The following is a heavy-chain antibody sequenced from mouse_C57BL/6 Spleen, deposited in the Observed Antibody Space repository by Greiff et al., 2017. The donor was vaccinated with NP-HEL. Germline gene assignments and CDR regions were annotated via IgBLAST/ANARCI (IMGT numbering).Heavy chain of an antibody. CDR2: IHPNSGST. D-gene: IGHD2-4*01. V-gene: IGHV1-64*01. CDR3: ARSGDYGYFDY. J-gene: IGHJ2*01. CDR1: GYTFTSYW. Sequence: QVQLKQPGAELVKPGASVKLSCKASGYTFTSYWMHWVKQRPGQGLEWIGMIHPNSGSTNYNEKFKSKATLTVDKSSSTAYMQLSSLTSEDSAVYYCARSGDYGYFDYWGQGTTLTVSS.